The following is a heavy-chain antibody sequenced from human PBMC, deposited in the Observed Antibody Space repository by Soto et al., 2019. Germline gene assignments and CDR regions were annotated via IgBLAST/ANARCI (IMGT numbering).Heavy chain of an antibody. CDR1: GFIFNKYA. V-gene: IGHV3-23*01. J-gene: IGHJ4*02. CDR3: ASPKVTSSWSSDY. D-gene: IGHD6-13*01. Sequence: EVQLLQSGGELVQPGESLRLSCAASGFIFNKYAMTWVRQAPGKGLGWVSAISGDGDTTYYADSVKGRFTISRNNSKNTLVLQINSLGDGDTALYYCASPKVTSSWSSDYWGQGTLVTVSS. CDR2: ISGDGDTT.